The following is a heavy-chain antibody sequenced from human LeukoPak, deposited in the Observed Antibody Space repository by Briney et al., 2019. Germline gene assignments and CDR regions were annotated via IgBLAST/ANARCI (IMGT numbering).Heavy chain of an antibody. CDR3: AKGDVEDYGDPAFDY. CDR2: IRYDGSNK. J-gene: IGHJ4*02. Sequence: PGGSLRLSCAASGFTIRNYGMHWVRQAPGKGLEWVTFIRYDGSNKYYADSVKGRFTISRDNSKNTLYLQMNSLRAEDTAVYYCAKGDVEDYGDPAFDYWGQGTLVTVSS. CDR1: GFTIRNYG. V-gene: IGHV3-30*02. D-gene: IGHD4-17*01.